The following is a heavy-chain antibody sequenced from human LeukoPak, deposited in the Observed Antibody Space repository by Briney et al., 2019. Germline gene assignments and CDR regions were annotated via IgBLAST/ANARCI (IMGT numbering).Heavy chain of an antibody. CDR3: ARVPQYSSSSHDYYYYYMDV. CDR2: IYYSGST. V-gene: IGHV4-59*01. D-gene: IGHD6-6*01. CDR1: GGSIGTYY. J-gene: IGHJ6*03. Sequence: PSETLSLTCTVSGGSIGTYYWSWIRQPPGKGLEWIGYIYYSGSTKYNPSLKSRATISVDTSKNQFSLKLSSVTAADTAVYYCARVPQYSSSSHDYYYYYMDVWGKGTTVTVSS.